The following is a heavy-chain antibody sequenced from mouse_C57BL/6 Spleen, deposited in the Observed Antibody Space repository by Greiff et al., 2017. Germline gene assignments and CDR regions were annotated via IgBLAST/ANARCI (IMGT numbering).Heavy chain of an antibody. V-gene: IGHV5-4*01. CDR3: ARDPYYSNSYYFDY. D-gene: IGHD2-5*01. Sequence: EVKVVESGGGLVKPGGSLKLSCAASGFTFSSYAMSWVRQTPEKRLEWVATISDGGSYTYYPDNVKGRFTISRDNAKNNLYLQMSHLKSEDTAMYYCARDPYYSNSYYFDYWGQGTTLTVSS. J-gene: IGHJ2*01. CDR2: ISDGGSYT. CDR1: GFTFSSYA.